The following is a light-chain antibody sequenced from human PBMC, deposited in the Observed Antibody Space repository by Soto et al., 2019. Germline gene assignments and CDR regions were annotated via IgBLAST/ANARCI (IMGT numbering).Light chain of an antibody. CDR3: QQRSNWPPGVT. V-gene: IGKV3-11*01. CDR1: QSVGTY. CDR2: DAS. Sequence: EIVLTQSPATLTLSPGEKATLSCWASQSVGTYLAWYQQKVGQAPXXLXXDASNRATGIPARFSGSGSGTEFTRTISSLEPEDFAVYYGQQRSNWPPGVTFGQGTRLEIK. J-gene: IGKJ5*01.